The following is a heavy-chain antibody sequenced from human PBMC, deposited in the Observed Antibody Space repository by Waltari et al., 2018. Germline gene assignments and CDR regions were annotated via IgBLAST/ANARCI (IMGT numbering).Heavy chain of an antibody. CDR3: ARGCSYINS. Sequence: DVQLVESGGGSVQPGGSLRLSCVASNFTFSRNWRSWVRQAPGKGREWVANIRHDGDAKDYVDPLKGRFTISRDNAKNSLVLQMNSLKAVDTAVYYCARGCSYINSWGQGTRVTVSS. D-gene: IGHD3-10*01. CDR1: NFTFSRNW. V-gene: IGHV3-7*04. J-gene: IGHJ5*02. CDR2: IRHDGDAK.